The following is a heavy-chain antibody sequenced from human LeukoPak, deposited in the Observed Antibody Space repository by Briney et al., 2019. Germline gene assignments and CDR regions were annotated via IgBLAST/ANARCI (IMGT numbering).Heavy chain of an antibody. CDR1: GGSISSGDYY. V-gene: IGHV4-30-4*01. CDR2: IYYSGST. J-gene: IGHJ4*02. Sequence: SETLSLTCTVSGGSISSGDYYWSWIRQPPGKGLEWIGYIYYSGSTYYNPSLKSRVTISVDTSKNQFSLKLSSVTAADTAVYYCASTHSGSYYSIDYWGQGTLVTVSS. D-gene: IGHD1-26*01. CDR3: ASTHSGSYYSIDY.